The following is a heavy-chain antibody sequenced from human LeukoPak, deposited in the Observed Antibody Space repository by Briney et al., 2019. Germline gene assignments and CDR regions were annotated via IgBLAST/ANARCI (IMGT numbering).Heavy chain of an antibody. CDR3: ARLGYVDSLHLDY. Sequence: SGPTLVKPSKTLTLICSLSGFSLRTTGVGVGWIRQPPGKALEWLALIYWDDDKRYSPSLKSRLTITKDTSINQVVITMTNMDPVDTDIYYCARLGYVDSLHLDYWGQGTLVTVSS. D-gene: IGHD3-9*01. CDR2: IYWDDDK. CDR1: GFSLRTTGVG. V-gene: IGHV2-5*02. J-gene: IGHJ4*02.